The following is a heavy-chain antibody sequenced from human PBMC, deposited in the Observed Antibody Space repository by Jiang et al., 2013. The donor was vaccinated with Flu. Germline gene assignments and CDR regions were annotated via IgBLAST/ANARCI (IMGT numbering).Heavy chain of an antibody. D-gene: IGHD6-19*01. Sequence: SGYTFSGHSINRVRQAPGQRLEWMGWINTNTGNPTYAQGFTGRFVFSLDTSVSTAYLQISSLKAEDTAVYYCARVGRHIAVAGNDSPPDYWGQGTLVTVSS. CDR3: ARVGRHIAVAGNDSPPDY. V-gene: IGHV7-4-1*02. CDR1: GYTFSGHS. CDR2: INTNTGNP. J-gene: IGHJ4*02.